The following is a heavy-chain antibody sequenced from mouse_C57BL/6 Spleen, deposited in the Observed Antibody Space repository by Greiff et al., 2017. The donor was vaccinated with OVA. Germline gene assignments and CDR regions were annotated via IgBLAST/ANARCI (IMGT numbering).Heavy chain of an antibody. CDR3: ARYYYGRDFDY. J-gene: IGHJ2*01. D-gene: IGHD1-1*01. CDR1: GYTFTSYW. V-gene: IGHV1-59*01. Sequence: QVQLQQPGAELVRPGTSVKLSCKASGYTFTSYWMHWVKQRPGQGLEWIGVIDPSDSYTNYNQKFKGKATLTVDTSSSTAYMQLSSLTSEDSAVYYCARYYYGRDFDYWGQGSTLTVSS. CDR2: IDPSDSYT.